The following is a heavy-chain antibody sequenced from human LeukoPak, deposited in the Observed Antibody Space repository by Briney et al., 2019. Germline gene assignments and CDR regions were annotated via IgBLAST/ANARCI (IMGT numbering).Heavy chain of an antibody. CDR1: GFTFSSYW. D-gene: IGHD1-26*01. CDR2: IKQDGSEK. J-gene: IGHJ5*02. CDR3: AVTLGDQPDSNWFDP. Sequence: GGSLRLSCAASGFTFSSYWMSRVRQAPGKGLEWVANIKQDGSEKYYVDSVKGRFTISRDNAKNTLYLQMNSLRAEDTAVYYCAVTLGDQPDSNWFDPWGQGTLVTVSS. V-gene: IGHV3-7*01.